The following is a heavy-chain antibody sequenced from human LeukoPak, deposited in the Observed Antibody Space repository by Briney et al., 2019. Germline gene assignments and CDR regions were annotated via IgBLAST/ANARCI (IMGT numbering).Heavy chain of an antibody. CDR2: ISSSSSYI. CDR3: AKEGSNGDFDY. J-gene: IGHJ4*02. V-gene: IGHV3-21*01. CDR1: GFSVSNTY. D-gene: IGHD1-26*01. Sequence: GGSLRLSCAASGFSVSNTYMSWVRQAPGKGLEWVSSISSSSSYIYYADSVNGRFTISRDNAKNSLYLQMNSLRAEDTAVYYCAKEGSNGDFDYWGQGTLVTVSS.